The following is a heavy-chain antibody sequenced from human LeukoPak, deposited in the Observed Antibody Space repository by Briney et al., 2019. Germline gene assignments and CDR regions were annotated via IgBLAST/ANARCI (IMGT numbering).Heavy chain of an antibody. CDR1: GFTFSDYY. CDR3: GRLPSYYGSSLYPDY. J-gene: IGHJ4*02. D-gene: IGHD2-2*01. V-gene: IGHV3-11*01. CDR2: ISSGGSTI. Sequence: GRSLRLSCAASGFTFSDYYMSWIRQAPGKGLEWVSYISSGGSTIYYADSVKGRFTISRDNAKNSLYLQINSLRAEDTAVYYCGRLPSYYGSSLYPDYWGQGTLVTVSS.